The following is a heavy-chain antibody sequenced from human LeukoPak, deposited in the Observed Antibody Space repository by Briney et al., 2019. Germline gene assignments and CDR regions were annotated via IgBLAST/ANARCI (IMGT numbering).Heavy chain of an antibody. V-gene: IGHV5-51*01. CDR3: ARLGTRGYSYGYLVL. D-gene: IGHD5-18*01. CDR2: IYPGDSDT. Sequence: GESLHISCEGSGYTFTSYWIGWVRQLPGKGLEWMGIIYPGDSDTRYSPSFQGQVTISADKSISTAYLQWSSLKASDTAMYYCARLGTRGYSYGYLVLWGQGTLVTVSS. J-gene: IGHJ4*02. CDR1: GYTFTSYW.